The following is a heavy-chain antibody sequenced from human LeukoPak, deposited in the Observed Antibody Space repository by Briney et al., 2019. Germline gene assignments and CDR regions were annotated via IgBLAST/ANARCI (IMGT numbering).Heavy chain of an antibody. D-gene: IGHD1-26*01. V-gene: IGHV4-31*03. CDR1: GGSIGSGGYY. J-gene: IGHJ4*02. Sequence: SETLSLTCTVSGGSIGSGGYYWRWIRQRPGKGLEWIGYIYYSGSTYYNPSLKSRVTISVDTFKNQFSLKLTSVTAADTAVYYCARRGEWELRAGPFDYWAREPWSPSPQ. CDR3: ARRGEWELRAGPFDY. CDR2: IYYSGST.